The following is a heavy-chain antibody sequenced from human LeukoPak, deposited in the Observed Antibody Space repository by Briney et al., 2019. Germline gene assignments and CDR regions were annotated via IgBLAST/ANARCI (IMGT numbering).Heavy chain of an antibody. J-gene: IGHJ4*02. Sequence: GGSLRLSCAASGFTFSSYGMNWVRQAPGKGLEWVSYISSSGITMYYADSVKGRFTISRDNAKNSLYLQMNSLRAEDTAVYYCARGGLVFHYWGQGTLVTVSS. D-gene: IGHD3/OR15-3a*01. CDR3: ARGGLVFHY. CDR2: ISSSGITM. V-gene: IGHV3-48*03. CDR1: GFTFSSYG.